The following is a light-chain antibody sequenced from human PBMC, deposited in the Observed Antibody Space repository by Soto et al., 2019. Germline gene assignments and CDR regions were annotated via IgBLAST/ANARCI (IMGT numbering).Light chain of an antibody. CDR3: QQSFNIPFS. V-gene: IGKV1-39*01. Sequence: DIQMTQSPSSLSASVGDRITVACRASQSIGKFLNWYHQRPGKAPKVLINVASTLRSGVPSRFSGGGSGTNFTLAINSLQPEDFGTYFCQQSFNIPFSVGGGTPV. CDR1: QSIGKF. J-gene: IGKJ4*01. CDR2: VAS.